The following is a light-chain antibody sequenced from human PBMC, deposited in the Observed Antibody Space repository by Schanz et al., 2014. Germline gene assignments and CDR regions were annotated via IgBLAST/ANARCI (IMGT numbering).Light chain of an antibody. CDR1: SSDVGNYDL. V-gene: IGLV2-23*02. J-gene: IGLJ2*01. CDR2: EVT. CDR3: SSYAVSHVV. Sequence: QSALTQPASVSGSPGQSITISCTGTSSDVGNYDLVSWYRHYPGKAPKLLIYEVTKRPSGVSNRFSGSKSDNTASLTISGLQAEDEADYYCSSYAVSHVVFGGGTKVTVL.